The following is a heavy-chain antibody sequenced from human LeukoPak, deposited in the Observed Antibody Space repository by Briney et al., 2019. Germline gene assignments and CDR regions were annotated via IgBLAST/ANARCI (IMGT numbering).Heavy chain of an antibody. CDR3: ARGIWSRTVSSYYFDC. V-gene: IGHV1-3*01. CDR1: GYTFTSYA. Sequence: ASVKVSCKASGYTFTSYAMHWVRQAPGQGLEWMGWINAGNGNTKYSRKFQGRVTITRDTSASTAYMELSSLRSEDTAVYYCARGIWSRTVSSYYFDCWGQGTLVTVSS. J-gene: IGHJ4*02. CDR2: INAGNGNT. D-gene: IGHD3-3*01.